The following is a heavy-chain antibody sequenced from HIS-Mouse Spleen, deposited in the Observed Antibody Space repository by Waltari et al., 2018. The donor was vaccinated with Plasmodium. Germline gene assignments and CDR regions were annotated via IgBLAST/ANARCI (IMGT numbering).Heavy chain of an antibody. CDR2: SRGHNGNT. CDR1: GYTFTSYG. V-gene: IGHV1-18*01. Sequence: QVQLVQSGAEVKKPGASVKVSCKASGYTFTSYGISCVRQAPGKGLEWMGWSRGHNGNTNYAQKLQGIVTMTTDTSAGTAYMERRSLRSDDTAVYYCARLRPWVHGHFDYWGQGTLVTVSS. D-gene: IGHD5-12*01. CDR3: ARLRPWVHGHFDY. J-gene: IGHJ4*02.